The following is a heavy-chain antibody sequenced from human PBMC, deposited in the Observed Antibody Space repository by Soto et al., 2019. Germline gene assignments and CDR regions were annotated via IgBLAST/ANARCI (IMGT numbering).Heavy chain of an antibody. D-gene: IGHD2-15*01. CDR1: GGSVNSGSYY. V-gene: IGHV4-61*01. CDR3: ARASLLVQGTHFDY. CDR2: IYYSGHT. Sequence: PSETLSLTCTVSGGSVNSGSYYWSWIRQPPGKGLEWIGNIYYSGHTNYIPSLKSRVTISIDTSKSQFSLKLTSVTAADTAIYYCARASLLVQGTHFDYWGQGTLVTVS. J-gene: IGHJ4*02.